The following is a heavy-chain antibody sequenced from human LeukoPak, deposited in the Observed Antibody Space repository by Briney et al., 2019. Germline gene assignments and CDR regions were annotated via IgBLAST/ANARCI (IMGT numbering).Heavy chain of an antibody. CDR3: ARFMGIAAAATQAFDY. D-gene: IGHD6-13*01. CDR2: INHSGST. CDR1: GRSFSGYY. V-gene: IGHV4-34*01. J-gene: IGHJ4*02. Sequence: SETLSLTCAVYGRSFSGYYWSWIRQPPGKGLEWIGEINHSGSTNYNPSLKSRVTISVDTPKNQFSLKLSSVTAADTAVYYCARFMGIAAAATQAFDYWGQGTLVTVSS.